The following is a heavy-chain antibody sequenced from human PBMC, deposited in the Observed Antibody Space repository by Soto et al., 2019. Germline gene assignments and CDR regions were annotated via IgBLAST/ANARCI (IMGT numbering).Heavy chain of an antibody. V-gene: IGHV3-48*04. CDR1: GFTFSSYS. CDR3: AREVATFWSGYKGPFDY. Sequence: PGGSLRLSCAASGFTFSSYSMNWVRQAPGKGLEWVSYISSSSSTIYYADSVKGRFTISRDNAKNSLYLQMNSLRAEDTAVYYCAREVATFWSGYKGPFDYWGQGTLVTVSS. J-gene: IGHJ4*02. CDR2: ISSSSSTI. D-gene: IGHD3-3*01.